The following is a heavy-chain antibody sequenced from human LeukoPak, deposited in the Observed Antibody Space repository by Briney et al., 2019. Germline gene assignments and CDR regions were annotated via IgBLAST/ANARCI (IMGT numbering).Heavy chain of an antibody. CDR1: GYSISSGYY. CDR2: IYHSGST. J-gene: IGHJ4*02. V-gene: IGHV4-38-2*01. CDR3: ARLTASYYDFWSGSIPDY. Sequence: RASETLSLTCAVSGYSISSGYYWGWIRQPPGKGLEWIGSIYHSGSTYYNPSLKSRVTMSVDTSKNQFSLKLSSVTAADTAVYYCARLTASYYDFWSGSIPDYWGQGTLVTVSS. D-gene: IGHD3-3*01.